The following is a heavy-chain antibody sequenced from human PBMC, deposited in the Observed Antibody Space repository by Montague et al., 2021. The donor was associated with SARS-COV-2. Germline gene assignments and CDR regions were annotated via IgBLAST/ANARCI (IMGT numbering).Heavy chain of an antibody. V-gene: IGHV4-59*01. D-gene: IGHD3-10*01. CDR3: ASGADDYYYAMDV. J-gene: IGHJ6*02. Sequence: SETLSLTCTVSSSSISTYYWSWIRQPPGKGLEWMGYVYYSGGTNYNPSLKSRVTISVDTSKNQFSLKLRSVTAADTAVYYCASGADDYYYAMDVWGQGTTVTVSS. CDR2: VYYSGGT. CDR1: SSSISTYY.